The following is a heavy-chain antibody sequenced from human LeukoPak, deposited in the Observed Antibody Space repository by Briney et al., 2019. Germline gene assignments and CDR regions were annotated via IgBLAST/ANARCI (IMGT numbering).Heavy chain of an antibody. V-gene: IGHV4-4*07. D-gene: IGHD3-10*01. J-gene: IGHJ4*02. CDR3: ASSRAPGN. Sequence: SETLSLTCTVSGGSISNYYWNWIRQPAGKGLEWIGRKSVSGHTNYRSSLESRVTISVDTSKNQFSLKLSSVTAADTAVYYCASSRAPGNWGQGTLVTVSS. CDR2: KSVSGHT. CDR1: GGSISNYY.